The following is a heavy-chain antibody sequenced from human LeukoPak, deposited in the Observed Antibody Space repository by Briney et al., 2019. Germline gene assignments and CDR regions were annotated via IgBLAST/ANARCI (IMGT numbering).Heavy chain of an antibody. CDR1: GYTFTSYG. Sequence: GASVKVSCKASGYTFTSYGISWVRQAPGQGLEWMGWISAYNGNTNYAQKLQGRVTMTTDTSTSTAYMELRSLRSDDTAVYYCARDRRITMIVVVPGDWYFDLWGRGTLVTVSS. CDR2: ISAYNGNT. D-gene: IGHD3-22*01. CDR3: ARDRRITMIVVVPGDWYFDL. V-gene: IGHV1-18*01. J-gene: IGHJ2*01.